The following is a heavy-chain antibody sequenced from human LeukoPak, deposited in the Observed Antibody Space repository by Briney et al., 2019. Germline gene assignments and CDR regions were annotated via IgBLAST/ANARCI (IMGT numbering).Heavy chain of an antibody. CDR1: GGSISSSSYY. Sequence: PSETLSLTCTVSGGSISSSSYYWGWIRQPPGKGLEWIGSIYYSGSTYYNPSLKSRVTISVDTSKNQFSLKLSSVTAADTAVYYCARGWVPYYYGSGDSWGQGTQVTVSS. J-gene: IGHJ4*02. CDR3: ARGWVPYYYGSGDS. D-gene: IGHD3-10*01. CDR2: IYYSGST. V-gene: IGHV4-39*01.